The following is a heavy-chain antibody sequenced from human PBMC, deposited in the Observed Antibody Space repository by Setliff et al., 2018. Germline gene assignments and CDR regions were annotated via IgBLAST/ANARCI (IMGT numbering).Heavy chain of an antibody. Sequence: ASVKVSCKASAYTFTSYAMNWVRQAPGQGLEWMGWINTNTGNPTYAQGFTGRFVFSLDTSVSTAYLQISSLKAEDTAVYYCARERMYYNFWSGYSDYWGQGTQVTVSS. CDR3: ARERMYYNFWSGYSDY. CDR1: AYTFTSYA. CDR2: INTNTGNP. V-gene: IGHV7-4-1*02. J-gene: IGHJ4*02. D-gene: IGHD3-3*01.